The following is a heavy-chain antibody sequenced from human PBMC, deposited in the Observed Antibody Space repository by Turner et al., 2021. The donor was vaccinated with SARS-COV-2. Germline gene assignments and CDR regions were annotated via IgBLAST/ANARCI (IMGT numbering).Heavy chain of an antibody. CDR1: GGSISSSSYY. CDR3: ARLMDTAMDYYGTDV. Sequence: QLQLQESGPGLVKPSETLSLTCTVSGGSISSSSYYWGWIRQPPGKGLEWLGNIYYSGSGYYNPSLKSRVTISVDPSKNQCSLKLTSVTAADTAVYYCARLMDTAMDYYGTDVWGQGTTVTVSS. J-gene: IGHJ6*02. CDR2: IYYSGSG. D-gene: IGHD5-18*01. V-gene: IGHV4-39*01.